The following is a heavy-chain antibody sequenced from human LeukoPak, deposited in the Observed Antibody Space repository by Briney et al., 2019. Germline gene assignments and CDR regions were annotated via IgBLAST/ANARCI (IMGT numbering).Heavy chain of an antibody. V-gene: IGHV4-59*01. CDR1: GGSIFTSY. Sequence: SETLSLTCSVSGGSIFTSYWTWIRQPPGKGLEWIGYIYYGGSTNYNPSLKSRVTISLDTSKNQFSLKLNSVTAADTAVYYCASVAAAGPIAYWGQGTLVTVSS. CDR2: IYYGGST. D-gene: IGHD6-13*01. J-gene: IGHJ4*02. CDR3: ASVAAAGPIAY.